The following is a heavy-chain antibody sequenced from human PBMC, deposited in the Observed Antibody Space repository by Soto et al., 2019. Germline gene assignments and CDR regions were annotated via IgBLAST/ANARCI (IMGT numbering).Heavy chain of an antibody. CDR2: INHSGST. D-gene: IGHD5-12*01. V-gene: IGHV4-34*01. J-gene: IGHJ6*02. CDR1: GGSSSSGGYY. Sequence: SSETLPLTWTVSGGSSSSGGYYWSWIRQPPGKGLEWIGEINHSGSTNYNPSLKSRVTISVDTSKNQFSLKLSSVTAADTAVYYFARGPPARGLRTRYYGMDVWGQGTTVTVSS. CDR3: ARGPPARGLRTRYYGMDV.